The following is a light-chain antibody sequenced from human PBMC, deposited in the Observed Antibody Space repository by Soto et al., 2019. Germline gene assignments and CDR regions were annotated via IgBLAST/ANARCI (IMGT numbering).Light chain of an antibody. CDR1: QSVSSN. V-gene: IGKV3-15*01. CDR3: QQYHNWPPRT. Sequence: EIVMTQSPATLSVSPGERATLSCRASQSVSSNLAWYQQKPGQAPRLLIYGASTRATGIPARFSGSGSGTEFTLTISSLQSEDFAVYYCQQYHNWPPRTFGPGTKVEI. J-gene: IGKJ1*01. CDR2: GAS.